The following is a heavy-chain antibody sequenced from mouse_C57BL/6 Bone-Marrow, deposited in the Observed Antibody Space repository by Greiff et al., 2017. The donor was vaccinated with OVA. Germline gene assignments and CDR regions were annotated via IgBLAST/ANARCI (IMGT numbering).Heavy chain of an antibody. D-gene: IGHD1-1*01. CDR1: GYSFTGYY. CDR2: INPSTGGT. Sequence: VQLQQSGPELVKPGASVKISCKASGYSFTGYYMNWVKQSPEKSLEWIGEINPSTGGTTYNQKFKAKATLTVDKSSSTAYMQLKSLTSEDSAVYYCARYNYYGSSHFDYWGQGTTLTVSS. CDR3: ARYNYYGSSHFDY. J-gene: IGHJ2*01. V-gene: IGHV1-42*01.